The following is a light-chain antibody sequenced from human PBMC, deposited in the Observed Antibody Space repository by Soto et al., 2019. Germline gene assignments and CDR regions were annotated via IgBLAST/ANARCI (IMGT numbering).Light chain of an antibody. CDR1: QDSTKY. CDR2: DAS. CDR3: QQCFWHWT. V-gene: IGKV1-17*03. Sequence: DIQMTQSPSAMSASVGDRVTITCRASQDSTKYLAWYQQKPGKAPNLLIYDASTLHSGVPSRFGGSGSGTEFTLSITSLQPDDFATYYCQQCFWHWTFGQGTKVAIK. J-gene: IGKJ1*01.